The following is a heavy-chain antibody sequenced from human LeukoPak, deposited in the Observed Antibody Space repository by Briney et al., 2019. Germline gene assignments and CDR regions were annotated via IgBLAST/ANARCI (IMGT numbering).Heavy chain of an antibody. CDR2: IYYSGST. D-gene: IGHD3-10*01. CDR3: ARKDRSITMVRGVYHED. CDR1: GGSISSYY. J-gene: IGHJ4*02. Sequence: PSETLSLTCTVSGGSISSYYWSWIRQPPGKGLEWIGYIYYSGSTNYNPSLKSRVTISVDKSKNQFSLKLSSVTAADTAVYYCARKDRSITMVRGVYHEDWGQGTLVTVSS. V-gene: IGHV4-59*12.